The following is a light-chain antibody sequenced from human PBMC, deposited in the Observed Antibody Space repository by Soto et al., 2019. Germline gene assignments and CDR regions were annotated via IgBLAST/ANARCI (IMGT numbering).Light chain of an antibody. CDR3: LLYYGGARV. J-gene: IGLJ2*01. V-gene: IGLV7-43*01. CDR1: TGAVTSGYY. Sequence: QAVVTQEPSLTVSPGGTVTLTCASSTGAVTSGYYPNWCQQKPGQAARALIYSTSNKHPWNPDRFSGSLLGGKAALTLSGVQPEDEAKYYYLLYYGGARVFGGGTKVTVL. CDR2: STS.